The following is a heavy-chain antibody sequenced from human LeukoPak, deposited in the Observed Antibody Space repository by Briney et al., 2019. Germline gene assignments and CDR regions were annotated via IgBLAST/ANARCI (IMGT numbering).Heavy chain of an antibody. CDR1: GFSFSSYT. CDR2: ITSSSSYM. Sequence: AGGSLRLSCAASGFSFSSYTMNWVRQAPGKGLEWVSSITSSSSYMYYADSVKGRFTIPRDNAKNSLYLQMNSLRAEDTAVYFCARSPPFSSSAHYGMDVWGQGTTVTVSS. J-gene: IGHJ6*02. D-gene: IGHD6-6*01. CDR3: ARSPPFSSSAHYGMDV. V-gene: IGHV3-21*01.